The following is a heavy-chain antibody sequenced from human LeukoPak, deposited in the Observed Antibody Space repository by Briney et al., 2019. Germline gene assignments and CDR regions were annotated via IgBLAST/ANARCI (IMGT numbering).Heavy chain of an antibody. CDR3: ARPTVPNDRVLDY. V-gene: IGHV1-2*02. Sequence: GASVKVPCKASGYTFTGYYMHWVRQAPGQGLEWMGWINPNSGGTNYAQKFQGRVTMTRDTSISTAYMELSRLRSDDTAVYYCARPTVPNDRVLDYWGQGTLVTVSS. CDR2: INPNSGGT. CDR1: GYTFTGYY. J-gene: IGHJ4*02. D-gene: IGHD4-17*01.